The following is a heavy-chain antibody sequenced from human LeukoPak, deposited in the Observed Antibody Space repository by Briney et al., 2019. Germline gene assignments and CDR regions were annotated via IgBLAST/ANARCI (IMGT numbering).Heavy chain of an antibody. D-gene: IGHD1-1*01. Sequence: GGSLRLSCAASGFTFSSYAMSWVRQAPGKGLEWVSAISDGGGSTYYADSVKGRFSISRDNSKNTLYLQMNSLRAEDTAVYYCAKDLGERDATTYYFDYWGQGSLVTVSS. V-gene: IGHV3-23*01. CDR1: GFTFSSYA. CDR2: ISDGGGST. CDR3: AKDLGERDATTYYFDY. J-gene: IGHJ4*02.